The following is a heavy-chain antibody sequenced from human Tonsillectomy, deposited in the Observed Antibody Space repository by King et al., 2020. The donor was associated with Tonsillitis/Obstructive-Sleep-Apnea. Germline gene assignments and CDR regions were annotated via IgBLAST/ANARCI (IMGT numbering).Heavy chain of an antibody. CDR3: AGGAYYDFWSGYYLFYFDY. CDR1: GGSISSSSYY. J-gene: IGHJ4*02. Sequence: QLQESGPGLVKPSETLSLTCTVSGGSISSSSYYWGWIRQPPGKGLEWIGSIYYSGSTYYNPSLKSRVTISVDTSKNQFSLKLSSVTAADTAVYYCAGGAYYDFWSGYYLFYFDYWGQGTLVTVSS. CDR2: IYYSGST. V-gene: IGHV4-39*01. D-gene: IGHD3-3*01.